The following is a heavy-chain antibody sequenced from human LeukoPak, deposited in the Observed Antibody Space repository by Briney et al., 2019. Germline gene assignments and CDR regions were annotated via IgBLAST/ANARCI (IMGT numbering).Heavy chain of an antibody. CDR3: VRRFDY. CDR2: ISSSSSTI. Sequence: PGGSLRLSCAASGFTFSTYSMNWVRQAPGKGLEWISHISSSSSTIYADSVKGRFTISRDDAKNSLYLQMNSLRAEDTAVYYCVRRFDYWGQGTLVTVSS. CDR1: GFTFSTYS. V-gene: IGHV3-48*01. J-gene: IGHJ4*02.